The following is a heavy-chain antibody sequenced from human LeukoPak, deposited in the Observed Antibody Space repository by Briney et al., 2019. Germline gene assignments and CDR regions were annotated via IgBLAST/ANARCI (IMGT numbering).Heavy chain of an antibody. Sequence: ASVEVSCKASGYTFTSYAMNWVRQAPGQGLEWMGWINTNTGNPTYAQGFTGRFVFSLDTSVSTAYLQISSLKAEDTAVYYCASGTSNYYDSSGYYSLQHWGQGTLVTVSS. CDR2: INTNTGNP. D-gene: IGHD3-22*01. V-gene: IGHV7-4-1*02. J-gene: IGHJ1*01. CDR3: ASGTSNYYDSSGYYSLQH. CDR1: GYTFTSYA.